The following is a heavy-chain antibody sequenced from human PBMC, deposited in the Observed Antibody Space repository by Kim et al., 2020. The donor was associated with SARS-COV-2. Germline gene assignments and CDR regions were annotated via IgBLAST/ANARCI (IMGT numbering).Heavy chain of an antibody. CDR2: IYGSGGT. D-gene: IGHD1-26*01. J-gene: IGHJ4*02. Sequence: SETLSLTCTVSGDSISSFYWSWIRQPAGKGLEWIGRIYGSGGTNDNPSLKSRVTMSVDMSKNQFSLKMSSVTAADTAVYYCAREYSGSNSIPFDFWGQGTLVTVSS. V-gene: IGHV4-4*07. CDR3: AREYSGSNSIPFDF. CDR1: GDSISSFY.